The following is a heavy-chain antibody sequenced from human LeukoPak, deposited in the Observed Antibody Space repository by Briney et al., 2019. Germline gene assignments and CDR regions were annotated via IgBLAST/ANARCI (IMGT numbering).Heavy chain of an antibody. J-gene: IGHJ1*01. V-gene: IGHV3-23*01. CDR2: ISGSGGST. CDR1: GFTFSSYA. Sequence: TGGPLRLSCAASGFTFSSYAMSWVRQAPGKGLEWVSAISGSGGSTYYADSVKGRFTISRDNSKNTLYLQMNSLRAEDTAVCYCAKERIAAAGQYFQHWGQGTLVTVSS. CDR3: AKERIAAAGQYFQH. D-gene: IGHD6-13*01.